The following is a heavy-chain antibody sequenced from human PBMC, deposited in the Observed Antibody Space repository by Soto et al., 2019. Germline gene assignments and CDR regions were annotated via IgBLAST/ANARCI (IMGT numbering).Heavy chain of an antibody. Sequence: QVQLVESGGGLVKPGGSLRLSCAASGFNFSDYSMTWIRQTPGEGLEWLSYISGSSSHTNYADSVKGRFTISRDNAKNSLYLQISSLGAEDTAVYYCARRLSAHFDYWGQGTLVTVSS. CDR2: ISGSSSHT. CDR3: ARRLSAHFDY. J-gene: IGHJ4*02. D-gene: IGHD3-10*01. V-gene: IGHV3-11*05. CDR1: GFNFSDYS.